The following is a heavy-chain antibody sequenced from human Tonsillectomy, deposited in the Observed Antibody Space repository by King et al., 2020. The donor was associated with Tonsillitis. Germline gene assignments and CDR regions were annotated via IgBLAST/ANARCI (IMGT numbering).Heavy chain of an antibody. CDR2: IKHGGST. CDR3: ARAFSVTRLD. D-gene: IGHD4-17*01. Sequence: VQLQQWGAGLLKPSETLSLTCAVYGGSFSGYYWSWIRQPPGKGLEWIGEIKHGGSTNYNPSLKSRVTISVDTSKSQFSLKLNSVTAADTAVYYCARAFSVTRLDWGRGTLVTVSS. CDR1: GGSFSGYY. J-gene: IGHJ4*02. V-gene: IGHV4-34*01.